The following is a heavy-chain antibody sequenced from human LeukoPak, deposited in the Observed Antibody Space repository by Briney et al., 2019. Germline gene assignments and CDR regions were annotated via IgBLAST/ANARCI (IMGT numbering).Heavy chain of an antibody. CDR3: AASLGSSGYYYSDY. V-gene: IGHV1-69*06. CDR1: GYTFTGYY. J-gene: IGHJ4*02. CDR2: IIPIFGTA. D-gene: IGHD3-22*01. Sequence: SVKVSCKASGYTFTGYYIHWVRQAPGQGLEWMGGIIPIFGTANYAQKFQGRVTITADKSTSKVYMDLSSLKSEDTAVYYCAASLGSSGYYYSDYWGQGTLVTVSS.